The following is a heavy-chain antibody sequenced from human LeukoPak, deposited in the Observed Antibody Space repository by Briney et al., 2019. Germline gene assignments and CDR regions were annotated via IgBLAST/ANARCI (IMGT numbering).Heavy chain of an antibody. CDR1: GFTFSSYS. V-gene: IGHV3-48*02. D-gene: IGHD3-10*01. CDR3: ARVWFGELLIYYGMDV. Sequence: GGSLRPTCAASGFTFSSYSMNWVRQAPGKGLEWVSYISSSSSTIYYADSVKGRFTISRDNAKNSLYLQMNSLRDEDTAVYYCARVWFGELLIYYGMDVWGQGTTVTVSS. J-gene: IGHJ6*02. CDR2: ISSSSSTI.